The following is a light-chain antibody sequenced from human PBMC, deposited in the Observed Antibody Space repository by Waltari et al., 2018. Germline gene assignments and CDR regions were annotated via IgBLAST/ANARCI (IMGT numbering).Light chain of an antibody. Sequence: QPVLTQSPSASASLGASVKLTCTLSPGHSDFAFAWHQQQPERGPRYLMKLNSDGSHTKGDEIPDRFSGSSSGAERYLTISSLQSEDEAAYYCQTWGSGIVTFGGGTQLTVL. CDR1: PGHSDFA. CDR3: QTWGSGIVT. J-gene: IGLJ2*01. V-gene: IGLV4-69*01. CDR2: LNSDGSH.